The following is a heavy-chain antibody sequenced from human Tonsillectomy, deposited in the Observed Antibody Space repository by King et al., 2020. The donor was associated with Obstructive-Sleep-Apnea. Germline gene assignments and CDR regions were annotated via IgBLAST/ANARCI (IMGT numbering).Heavy chain of an antibody. V-gene: IGHV3-66*01. J-gene: IGHJ5*02. CDR3: ARVPHP. CDR2: IYSGGST. Sequence: QLVQSGGGLVQPGGSLRLSCAASGFTVSSTSMTWVRQTPGKGLEWVSVIYSGGSTYYAASVKGRFTISRDNSKKTLYLQMDSLRAEDTAVYYCARVPHPWGQGTLVTVSS. CDR1: GFTVSSTS.